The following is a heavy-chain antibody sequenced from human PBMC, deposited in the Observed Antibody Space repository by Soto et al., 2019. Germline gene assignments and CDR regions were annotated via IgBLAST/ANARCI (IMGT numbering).Heavy chain of an antibody. Sequence: EVQLLESGGGLVQPGGSLRLSCAASGFSFSSYAMSWVRQAPGKGLEWVSSISAGGGTTYYADSVKGRFTISRDNSKNTMHLQMNSLRAEDTAVYYCAKPGLTATTGRTHPWFDPWGQGTLVTVSS. CDR3: AKPGLTATTGRTHPWFDP. CDR1: GFSFSSYA. D-gene: IGHD1-7*01. CDR2: ISAGGGTT. J-gene: IGHJ5*02. V-gene: IGHV3-23*01.